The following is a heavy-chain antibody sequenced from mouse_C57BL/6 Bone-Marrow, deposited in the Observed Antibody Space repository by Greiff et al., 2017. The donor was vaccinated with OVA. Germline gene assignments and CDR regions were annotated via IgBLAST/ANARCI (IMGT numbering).Heavy chain of an antibody. Sequence: QVQLKQSGPGLVQPSQSLSITCTVSGFSFTSYGVHWVRQSPGKGLEWLGVIWRGGSTDYNAAFMSRLSITTDNAKSQVFFKMNSLQADDTAIYYCAKSSLGDPDFDYWGQGTTLTVSS. CDR2: IWRGGST. J-gene: IGHJ2*01. CDR1: GFSFTSYG. V-gene: IGHV2-5*01. CDR3: AKSSLGDPDFDY.